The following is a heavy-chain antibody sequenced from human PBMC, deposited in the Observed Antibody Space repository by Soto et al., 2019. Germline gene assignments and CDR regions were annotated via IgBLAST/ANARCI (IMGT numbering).Heavy chain of an antibody. Sequence: ASVKVSCKASGYTFTGYYMHWVRQAPGQGLGWMGWINPNSGGTNYAQKFQGRVTMTRDTSISTAYMELSRLRSDDTAVYYCARVVVPAAIGFDPWGQGTLVTVSS. CDR1: GYTFTGYY. D-gene: IGHD2-2*02. CDR2: INPNSGGT. V-gene: IGHV1-2*02. J-gene: IGHJ5*02. CDR3: ARVVVPAAIGFDP.